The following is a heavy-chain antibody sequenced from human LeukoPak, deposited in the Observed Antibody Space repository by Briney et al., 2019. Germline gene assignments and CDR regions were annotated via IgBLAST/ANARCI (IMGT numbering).Heavy chain of an antibody. V-gene: IGHV4-39*07. CDR3: ARDGGYCSSTNCYLGV. CDR2: IYYTGNT. J-gene: IGHJ3*01. CDR1: GGSISSSSYY. D-gene: IGHD2-2*01. Sequence: SETLSLTCTVSGGSISSSSYYWDWIRQPPGKGLEWIGSIYYTGNTYYNPSLKSRVTMSVDTSKNQFSLKLSSVTAADTAVYYCARDGGYCSSTNCYLGVWGQGTMVTVSS.